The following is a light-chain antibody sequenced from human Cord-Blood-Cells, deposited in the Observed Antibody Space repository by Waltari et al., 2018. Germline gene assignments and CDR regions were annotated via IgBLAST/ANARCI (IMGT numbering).Light chain of an antibody. CDR1: ALPKQY. V-gene: IGLV3-25*03. CDR2: KDS. CDR3: QSADSSGTYVV. Sequence: SYELTQPPSVSVSPGRTARITCSGDALPKQYAYWYQQKPGQAPVLVIYKDSERPSGIPERFSGSSSGTTVTLTSSGVQAEDEADYYCQSADSSGTYVVFGGGTKLTVL. J-gene: IGLJ2*01.